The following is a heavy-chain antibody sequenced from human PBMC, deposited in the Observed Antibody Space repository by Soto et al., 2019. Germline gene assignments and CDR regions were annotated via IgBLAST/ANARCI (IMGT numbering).Heavy chain of an antibody. CDR2: ISAYNGNT. D-gene: IGHD3-3*01. J-gene: IGHJ4*02. V-gene: IGHV1-18*01. CDR1: GYTFTSYG. CDR3: ARDQYDFWSGYFYFDY. Sequence: AASVKVSCKASGYTFTSYGTSWVRQAPGQGLEWMGWISAYNGNTNYAQKLQGRVTMTTDTSTSTAYMELRSLRSDDTAVYYCARDQYDFWSGYFYFDYWGQGTLVTVSS.